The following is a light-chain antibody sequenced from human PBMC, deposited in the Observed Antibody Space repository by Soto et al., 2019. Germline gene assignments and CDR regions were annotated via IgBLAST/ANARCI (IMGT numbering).Light chain of an antibody. V-gene: IGLV2-14*01. CDR3: SSYAGNKKLI. Sequence: QSALTQPASVSGSPGQSITISCTGTSSDVGGYNYVSWYQQHPGKAPKLMIYEVSNRPSGVSNRFSGSKSGNTASLTISGLQAEDEADYYCSSYAGNKKLIFGGGTKLTVL. J-gene: IGLJ2*01. CDR2: EVS. CDR1: SSDVGGYNY.